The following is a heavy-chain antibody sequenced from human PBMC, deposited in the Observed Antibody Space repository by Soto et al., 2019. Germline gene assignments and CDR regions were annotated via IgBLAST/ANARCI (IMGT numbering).Heavy chain of an antibody. D-gene: IGHD3-10*01. CDR1: GYVFISYG. V-gene: IGHV1-18*04. J-gene: IGHJ4*02. CDR3: ARDQRYYGSGSYYSDN. Sequence: QVQLVQSGPEVKKPGASVKVSCKTSGYVFISYGISWVRQAPGHGLEWVGWISAYTGKADYAQKFQGRGTMTTETSTSTAFLELWSLRSDDTAVYYCARDQRYYGSGSYYSDNWGQGTLVIVSS. CDR2: ISAYTGKA.